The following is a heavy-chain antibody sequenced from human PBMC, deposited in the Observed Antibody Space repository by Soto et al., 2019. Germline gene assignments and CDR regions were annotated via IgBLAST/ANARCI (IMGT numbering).Heavy chain of an antibody. CDR3: ARVRPYYFGVSRPQRNWLHH. J-gene: IGHJ5*02. CDR1: GGSFSGYY. Sequence: SETLSLTCAVYGGSFSGYYWSWIRQPPGKGLEWIGEINHSGSTNYNPSLKSRVTISVDTSKNQFSLKLSSVTAADTAVYYCARVRPYYFGVSRPQRNWLHHWRQGTLVTVSS. V-gene: IGHV4-34*01. CDR2: INHSGST. D-gene: IGHD3-3*01.